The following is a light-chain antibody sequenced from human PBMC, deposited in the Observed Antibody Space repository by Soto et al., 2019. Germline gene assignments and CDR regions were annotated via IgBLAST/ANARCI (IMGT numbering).Light chain of an antibody. CDR1: QSLGSD. J-gene: IGKJ1*01. V-gene: IGKV3-15*01. CDR3: QHYNSYGT. CDR2: GAS. Sequence: IVMTQSPDPLSLSTGDTATLSCRASQSLGSDLAWYQQKPGQAPRLLIFGASARPTGIPARISGSGSGTEFTLTISSLQPDDFATYYCQHYNSYGTFGQGTKVDIK.